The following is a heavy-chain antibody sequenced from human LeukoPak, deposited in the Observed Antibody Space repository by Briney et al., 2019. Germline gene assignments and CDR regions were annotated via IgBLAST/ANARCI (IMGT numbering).Heavy chain of an antibody. J-gene: IGHJ6*03. CDR2: SIPILGIA. CDR1: GGTFSSYT. CDR3: AREIRYYYYMDV. Sequence: SVKVSCKASGGTFSSYTISWVRQAPGQGLEWMGRSIPILGIANYAQKFQGRVTITADKSTSTAYMELSSLRSEDTAVYYCAREIRYYYYMDVWGKGTTVTVSS. V-gene: IGHV1-69*04.